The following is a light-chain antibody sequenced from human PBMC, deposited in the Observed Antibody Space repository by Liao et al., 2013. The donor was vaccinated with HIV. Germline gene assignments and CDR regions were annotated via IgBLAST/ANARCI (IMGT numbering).Light chain of an antibody. V-gene: IGLV3-1*01. Sequence: SYDLTQPPSVSVSPGQTANITCSGDKLGDKYTCWYQKKPGQSPVLVIYQDTKRPSEIPERFSGSNSGNTATLTISGTQAVDEADYYCQVWDSSSDHLFGGGTKLTVL. CDR2: QDT. CDR1: KLGDKY. CDR3: QVWDSSSDHL. J-gene: IGLJ2*01.